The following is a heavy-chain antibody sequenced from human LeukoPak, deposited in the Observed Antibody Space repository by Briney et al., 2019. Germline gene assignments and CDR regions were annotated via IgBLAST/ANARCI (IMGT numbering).Heavy chain of an antibody. CDR3: AKDGTSSGWYGVDRTDY. D-gene: IGHD6-19*01. CDR2: IRYDGSNK. CDR1: RFTFSSYS. Sequence: GGSLRLSCAASRFTFSSYSMNWVRQAPGKGLEWVAFIRYDGSNKYYADSVKGRFTISRDNSKNTLYLQMNSLRAEDTAVYYCAKDGTSSGWYGVDRTDYWGQGTLVTVSS. V-gene: IGHV3-30*02. J-gene: IGHJ4*02.